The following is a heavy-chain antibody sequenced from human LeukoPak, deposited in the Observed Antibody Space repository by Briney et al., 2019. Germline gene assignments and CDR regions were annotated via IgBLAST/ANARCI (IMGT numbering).Heavy chain of an antibody. CDR2: TSHSGST. Sequence: PSETLSLTCAVSGGSFSDYYWSWFRQPPGKELEWIGETSHSGSTNYNPSLESRVTISADTSKNQFSLKLSSVTAADTAVYYCARGERLEYEDYWGQGTLVTVSS. D-gene: IGHD2/OR15-2a*01. CDR1: GGSFSDYY. CDR3: ARGERLEYEDY. J-gene: IGHJ4*02. V-gene: IGHV4-34*01.